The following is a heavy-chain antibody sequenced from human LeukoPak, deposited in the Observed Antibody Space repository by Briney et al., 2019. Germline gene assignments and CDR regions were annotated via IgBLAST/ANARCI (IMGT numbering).Heavy chain of an antibody. V-gene: IGHV4-4*07. Sequence: WETLSLICTVSGGSISRYYWRWIPQPAGKGLECIGRIYSSGSTNYNPSLKSRVTMSVDTSKNKFSLKLSSVTAADTAVYYCARVSHWFDFDYWGQGTVVTVSA. CDR1: GGSISRYY. J-gene: IGHJ4*02. CDR3: ARVSHWFDFDY. CDR2: IYSSGST. D-gene: IGHD3-10*01.